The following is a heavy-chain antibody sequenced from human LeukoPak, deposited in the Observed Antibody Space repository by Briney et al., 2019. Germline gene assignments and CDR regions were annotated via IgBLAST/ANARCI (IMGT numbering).Heavy chain of an antibody. D-gene: IGHD4-17*01. CDR1: GGTFSSYA. CDR2: IIPIFGTA. CDR3: ARDKIWMTTVPNAFDI. J-gene: IGHJ3*02. Sequence: SVKVSCKASGGTFSSYAISWVRQAPGQGLEWMGRIIPIFGTANYAQKFQGRVTITTDESTSTAYMELSSLRSEDTAVYYCARDKIWMTTVPNAFDIWGQGTMVTVSS. V-gene: IGHV1-69*05.